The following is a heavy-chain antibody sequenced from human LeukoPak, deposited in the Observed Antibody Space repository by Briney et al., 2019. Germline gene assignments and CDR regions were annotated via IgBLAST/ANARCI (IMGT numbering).Heavy chain of an antibody. J-gene: IGHJ4*02. CDR3: ARTASAGTLGGVDGY. V-gene: IGHV1-69*05. CDR1: GGTFSSYA. Sequence: ASVKVSCKASGGTFSSYAISWVRQAPGQGLEWMGGIIPIFGTANYAQKFQGRVTMTRDMSTSTVYMELSSLRSEDTAMYYCARTASAGTLGGVDGYWGQGTLVTVSS. D-gene: IGHD6-19*01. CDR2: IIPIFGTA.